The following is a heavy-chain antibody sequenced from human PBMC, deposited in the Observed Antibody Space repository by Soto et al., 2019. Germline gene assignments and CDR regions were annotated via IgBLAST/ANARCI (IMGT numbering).Heavy chain of an antibody. J-gene: IGHJ6*02. CDR2: ISADNGNT. Sequence: GASVKVSCKASGYTFTSYSITWVRQAPGLGLEWMGWISADNGNTNYAQNLQGRVTMTTDTSTSTAYMEVRSLRSDDTAVYFCASVPGSPGYHGLDVWGQGTTVTVSS. CDR3: ASVPGSPGYHGLDV. V-gene: IGHV1-18*04. CDR1: GYTFTSYS. D-gene: IGHD6-19*01.